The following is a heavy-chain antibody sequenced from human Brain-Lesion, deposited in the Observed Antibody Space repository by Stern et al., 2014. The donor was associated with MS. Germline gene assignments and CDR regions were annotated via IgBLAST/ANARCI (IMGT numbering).Heavy chain of an antibody. CDR2: FFNGGSP. CDR3: ARGRVVPGFQYYATDV. D-gene: IGHD2-2*01. J-gene: IGHJ6*02. Sequence: VHLVESGPGLVKPSQTLSLSCTVSGGSISSGGYYWSWIRQPAGKGLEWIGGFFNGGSPSYTPSLKIRVTISIDTAKNQFSLRLNSMTAADTAVYYCARGRVVPGFQYYATDVWGQGTTVIVSS. V-gene: IGHV4-61*02. CDR1: GGSISSGGYY.